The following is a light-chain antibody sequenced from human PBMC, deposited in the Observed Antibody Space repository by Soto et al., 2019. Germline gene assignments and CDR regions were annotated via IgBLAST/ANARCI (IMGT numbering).Light chain of an antibody. V-gene: IGKV1-5*03. Sequence: DIQMTQSPATLSASVGDRGTITCRCSQSVRSWLAWYQQKPGTAPKLLIYKASTLKSGVPSRFSGSGSGTEFTLTISSLQSEDFAVYYCQQYNNWPPTWTFGQGTRLEI. J-gene: IGKJ5*01. CDR1: QSVRSW. CDR3: QQYNNWPPTWT. CDR2: KAS.